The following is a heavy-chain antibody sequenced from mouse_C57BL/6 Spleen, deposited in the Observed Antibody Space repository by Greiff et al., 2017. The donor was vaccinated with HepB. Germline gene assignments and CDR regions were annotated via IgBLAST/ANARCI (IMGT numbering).Heavy chain of an antibody. CDR3: ARGGGNYLPFDY. D-gene: IGHD2-1*01. CDR2: ISDGGSYT. Sequence: EVQLQESGGGLVKPGGSLKLSCAASGFTFSSYAMSWVRQTPEKRLEWVATISDGGSYTYYPDNVKGRFTISRDNAKNNLYLQMSHLKSEDTAMYYCARGGGNYLPFDYWGQGTTLTVSS. V-gene: IGHV5-4*01. J-gene: IGHJ2*01. CDR1: GFTFSSYA.